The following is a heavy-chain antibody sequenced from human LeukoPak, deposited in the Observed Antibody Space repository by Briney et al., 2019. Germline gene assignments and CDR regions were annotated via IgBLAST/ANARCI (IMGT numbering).Heavy chain of an antibody. J-gene: IGHJ4*02. Sequence: NASETLSLTCTVSGGSISSYYWSWIRQPPGKGLEWIGYIYYSGSTNYNPSLKSRVTISVDTSKNQFSLRLSSVTAADTAVYYCARDRGRYDSSGHVDYWGQGTLVTVSS. CDR3: ARDRGRYDSSGHVDY. CDR2: IYYSGST. CDR1: GGSISSYY. D-gene: IGHD3-22*01. V-gene: IGHV4-59*01.